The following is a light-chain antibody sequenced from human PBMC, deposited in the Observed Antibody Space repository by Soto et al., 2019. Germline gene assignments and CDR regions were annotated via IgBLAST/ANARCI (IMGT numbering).Light chain of an antibody. CDR1: SSDVGNYNL. CDR3: ASFARGSTLV. CDR2: ATS. Sequence: QSALTQPAAVSGSPGQSITISCTGTSSDVGNYNLVSWYQQYPGKAPKLMIYATSKRPSGVSNRFSGSKSGDTASLTISGLQAEDEADYYCASFARGSTLVFGGGTNLTVL. V-gene: IGLV2-23*01. J-gene: IGLJ3*02.